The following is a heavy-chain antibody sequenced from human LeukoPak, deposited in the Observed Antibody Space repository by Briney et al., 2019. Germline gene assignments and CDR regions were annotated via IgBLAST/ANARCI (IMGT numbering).Heavy chain of an antibody. CDR1: GGTFSSYA. Sequence: GASVKVSCKASGGTFSSYAISWVRQAPGQGLEWMGGIIPIFGTANYAQKFQGRVTITADESTSTAYMELSSLRSEDTAVYYCARGSRSNIRCHDAFDIWGQGTVVTVSS. CDR2: IIPIFGTA. D-gene: IGHD2-2*01. J-gene: IGHJ3*02. CDR3: ARGSRSNIRCHDAFDI. V-gene: IGHV1-69*13.